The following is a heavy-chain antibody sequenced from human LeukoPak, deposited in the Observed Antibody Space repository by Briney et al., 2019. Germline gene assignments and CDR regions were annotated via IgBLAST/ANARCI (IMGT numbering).Heavy chain of an antibody. V-gene: IGHV4-38-2*01. J-gene: IGHJ4*02. D-gene: IGHD4/OR15-4a*01. Sequence: SETLSLTCAVSGYSISSGYYWGWIRQPPGKGLEWIGSLYHTGNNYYNPSLKSRLTISVDTPKIQFSLKPSSVTAADTAVYYCARGGLTDHFDYWGQGTLVTVSS. CDR3: ARGGLTDHFDY. CDR2: LYHTGNN. CDR1: GYSISSGYY.